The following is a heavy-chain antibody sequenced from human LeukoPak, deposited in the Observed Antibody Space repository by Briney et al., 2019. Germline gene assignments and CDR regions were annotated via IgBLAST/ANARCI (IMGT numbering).Heavy chain of an antibody. CDR2: MNPTTGNT. CDR3: ASWCGGDNCYSGYNF. D-gene: IGHD2-15*01. J-gene: IGHJ4*02. V-gene: IGHV1-8*01. CDR1: GYTFTSYD. Sequence: GASVKVSCKASGYTFTSYDINWVRQATGQGLAWMGWMNPTTGNTGYAQKFQGRVTMTRNTSISTAYMELSSLRSEDTAVYYCASWCGGDNCYSGYNFWGQGTLVTASA.